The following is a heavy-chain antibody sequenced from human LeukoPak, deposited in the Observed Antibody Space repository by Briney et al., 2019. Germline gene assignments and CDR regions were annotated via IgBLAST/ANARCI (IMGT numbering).Heavy chain of an antibody. D-gene: IGHD3-10*01. CDR3: AKRLGDYYGSGSYYPDY. CDR1: GFTFSSYA. Sequence: PGGSLRLSCSASGFTFSSYAMSWVRQAPGKGLEWVSAISGSGGSTYCADSVKGRFTISRDNSKNTLYLQMNSLRAEDTAVYYCAKRLGDYYGSGSYYPDYWGQGTLVTVSS. J-gene: IGHJ4*02. CDR2: ISGSGGST. V-gene: IGHV3-23*01.